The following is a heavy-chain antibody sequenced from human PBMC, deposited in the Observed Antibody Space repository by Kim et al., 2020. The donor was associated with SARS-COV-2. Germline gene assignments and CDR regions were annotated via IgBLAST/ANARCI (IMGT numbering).Heavy chain of an antibody. CDR3: ATYDYVWGSYRSWYYDSSGYPGI. Sequence: SETLSLTCTVSGGSISSSSYYWGWIRQPPGKGLEWIGSIYYSGSTYYNPSLKSRVNISVDTSKNQFSLKLSSVTAADTAVYYCATYDYVWGSYRSWYYDSSGYPGIWGQGTMVTVSS. J-gene: IGHJ3*02. CDR1: GGSISSSSYY. CDR2: IYYSGST. V-gene: IGHV4-39*01. D-gene: IGHD3-16*02.